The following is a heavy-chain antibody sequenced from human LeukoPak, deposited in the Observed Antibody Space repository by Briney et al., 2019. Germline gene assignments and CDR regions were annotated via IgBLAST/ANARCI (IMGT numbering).Heavy chain of an antibody. D-gene: IGHD5-24*01. V-gene: IGHV3-30-3*01. CDR3: ARPDGRDGYTI. J-gene: IGHJ4*02. CDR2: ISYDGNNK. CDR1: GFTFSSYA. Sequence: GGSLRLSCAASGFTFSSYAMHWVRQAPGKGLEWVAVISYDGNNKYYADSVKGRFTISRDNAKNTLYLQMNSLRAEDTAVYYCARPDGRDGYTIWGQGTLVTVSS.